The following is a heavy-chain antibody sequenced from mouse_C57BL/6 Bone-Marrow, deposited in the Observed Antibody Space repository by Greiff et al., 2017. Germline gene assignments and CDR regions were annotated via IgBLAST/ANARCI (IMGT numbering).Heavy chain of an antibody. V-gene: IGHV2-5*01. CDR2: IWRGGST. CDR3: AKKAKSGYFDY. CDR1: GFSFTSYG. Sequence: VKLVESGPGLVQPSQSLSITCTVSGFSFTSYGVHWVRQSPGKGLEWLGVIWRGGSTDYNAAFMSRLSITKDNSKSQVFFKMNSLQADDTAIYYCAKKAKSGYFDYWGQGTTLTVSS. J-gene: IGHJ2*01.